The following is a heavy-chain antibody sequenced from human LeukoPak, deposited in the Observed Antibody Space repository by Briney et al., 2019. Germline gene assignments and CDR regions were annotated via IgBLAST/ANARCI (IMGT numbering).Heavy chain of an antibody. Sequence: GGSLRLSCAASGFTFSSFGINWVRQAPGKGLEWVSYISSSSSTIYYADSVKGRFTISRDNAKNSLYLQMNTLTAADPAGYYCVGGIWNGPYYWGQGTLVTVSS. D-gene: IGHD1-1*01. CDR2: ISSSSSTI. J-gene: IGHJ4*02. CDR3: VGGIWNGPYY. V-gene: IGHV3-48*01. CDR1: GFTFSSFG.